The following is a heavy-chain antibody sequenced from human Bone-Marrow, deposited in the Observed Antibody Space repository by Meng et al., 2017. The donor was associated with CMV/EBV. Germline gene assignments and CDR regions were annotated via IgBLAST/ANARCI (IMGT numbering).Heavy chain of an antibody. Sequence: SLKISCAASGFTFDDYAMHWVRQAPGKGLEWVSGISWNSGSIGYADSVKGRFTISRDNAKNSLYLQMNSLRAEDTAVYYCARDAGLNWGQGTLVTVSS. J-gene: IGHJ4*02. CDR1: GFTFDDYA. V-gene: IGHV3-9*01. D-gene: IGHD3-10*01. CDR3: ARDAGLN. CDR2: ISWNSGSI.